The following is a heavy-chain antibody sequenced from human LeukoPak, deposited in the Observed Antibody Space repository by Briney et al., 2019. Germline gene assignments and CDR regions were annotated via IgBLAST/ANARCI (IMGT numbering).Heavy chain of an antibody. CDR3: TSPVDGY. J-gene: IGHJ4*02. CDR1: GFTFGDYA. V-gene: IGHV3-49*04. CDR2: IRSKAYGGTT. D-gene: IGHD6-19*01. Sequence: GRSLRLSCTASGFTFGDYAMSWVRQAPGKRLEWGGFIRSKAYGGTTEYAASVKGRFTISRDDSKSIAYLQMNSLKTEDTAVYYCTSPVDGYWGQGTLVTVSS.